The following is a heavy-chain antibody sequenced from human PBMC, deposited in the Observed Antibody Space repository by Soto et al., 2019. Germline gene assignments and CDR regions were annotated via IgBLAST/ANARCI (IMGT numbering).Heavy chain of an antibody. CDR1: RYIFARYS. CDR3: AIDLAHTTMIVVATPFAF. CDR2: ISAYNGTT. J-gene: IGHJ4*02. D-gene: IGHD3-22*01. V-gene: IGHV1-18*01. Sequence: ASVKVTCKAPRYIFARYSMYSLRQAPGKRREWMGWISAYNGTTNYAQKLQGRVTMTTDTSTSTAYMELRSLRSDDTGVYYCAIDLAHTTMIVVATPFAFWGQGTLVTVSS.